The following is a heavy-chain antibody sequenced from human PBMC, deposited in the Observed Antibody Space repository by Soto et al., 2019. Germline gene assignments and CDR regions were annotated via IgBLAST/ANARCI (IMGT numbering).Heavy chain of an antibody. Sequence: ASVKVSCKASGYTFTSYAMHWVRQAPGQRLEWMGWINAGNGNTKYSQKFQGRVTITRDTSASTAYMELSSLISEDTAVYYCARAGGYSPNYYYYYGMDVWGQGTTVTVSS. CDR2: INAGNGNT. CDR1: GYTFTSYA. J-gene: IGHJ6*02. V-gene: IGHV1-3*01. CDR3: ARAGGYSPNYYYYYGMDV. D-gene: IGHD5-12*01.